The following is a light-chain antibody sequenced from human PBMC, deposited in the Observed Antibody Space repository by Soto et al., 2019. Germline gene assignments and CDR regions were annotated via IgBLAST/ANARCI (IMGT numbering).Light chain of an antibody. V-gene: IGKV3-20*01. CDR1: QSVSSRY. CDR2: GAS. CDR3: QQYNNWPPIT. Sequence: EIVLTQSPGTLSLSPGERATFSCRASQSVSSRYLAWYQQKPGQAPRLLIYGASSRATGIPDRFSGSGSGTEFTLTISSLQSEDFAVYYCQQYNNWPPITFGQGTRLEIK. J-gene: IGKJ5*01.